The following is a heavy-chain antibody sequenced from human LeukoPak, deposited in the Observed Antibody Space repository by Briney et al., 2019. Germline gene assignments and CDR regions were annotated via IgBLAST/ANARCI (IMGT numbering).Heavy chain of an antibody. Sequence: PSETLSLTCAVSGGTLSGYYWTWIRQPPGKGLEWIGEINHSGSTNYNPSLGSRVTISVGTSKNQFSLKLNSVTAADTAVYYCARGYIVLVPAAIKDAFDIWGRGTMVTVSS. V-gene: IGHV4-34*01. CDR1: GGTLSGYY. CDR3: ARGYIVLVPAAIKDAFDI. J-gene: IGHJ3*02. D-gene: IGHD2-2*02. CDR2: INHSGST.